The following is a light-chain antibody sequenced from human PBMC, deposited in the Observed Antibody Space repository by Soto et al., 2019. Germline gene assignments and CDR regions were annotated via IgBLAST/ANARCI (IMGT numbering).Light chain of an antibody. CDR3: KHYNSYSEA. J-gene: IGKJ1*01. CDR2: AAS. Sequence: DIQMTQSPSTLSGSVGDRVTITCRASQTISSWLAWYQQKPGKAPKLLIYAASSLQSGVQSRFSGSGSGTEFTLTIRSLQPDDFATYYCKHYNSYSEAVGQGTKVDIK. CDR1: QTISSW. V-gene: IGKV1-5*01.